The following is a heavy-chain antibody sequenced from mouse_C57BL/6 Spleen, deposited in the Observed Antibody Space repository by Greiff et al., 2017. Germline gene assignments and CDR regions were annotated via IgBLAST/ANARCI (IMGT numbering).Heavy chain of an antibody. CDR3: ARRYPCYGSSPSAMDY. V-gene: IGHV1-55*01. CDR2: IYPGSGST. CDR1: GYTFTSYW. Sequence: QVQLLQPGAELVKPGASVKMSCKASGYTFTSYWITWVPQRPGQGLEWIGDIYPGSGSTNYTETFESRATLSVDTSTITAYLQLSSLTSEDSAGYYCARRYPCYGSSPSAMDYWGQGTSLTVSS. D-gene: IGHD1-1*01. J-gene: IGHJ4*01.